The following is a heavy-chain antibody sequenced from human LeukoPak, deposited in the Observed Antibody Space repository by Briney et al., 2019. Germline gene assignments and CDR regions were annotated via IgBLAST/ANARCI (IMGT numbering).Heavy chain of an antibody. CDR3: ARDRVSDFWSGYPVNWFDP. V-gene: IGHV1-69*04. D-gene: IGHD3-3*01. Sequence: SVKVSCKASGGTFCSYAISWVRQAPGQGLEWMGRIIPILGIANYAQKFQGRVTITADKSTSTAYMELSSLRSEDTAVYYCARDRVSDFWSGYPVNWFDPWGQGTLVTVSS. CDR1: GGTFCSYA. CDR2: IIPILGIA. J-gene: IGHJ5*02.